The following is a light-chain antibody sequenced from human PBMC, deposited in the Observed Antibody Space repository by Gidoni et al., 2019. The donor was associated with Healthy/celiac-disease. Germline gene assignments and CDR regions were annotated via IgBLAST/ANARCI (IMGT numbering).Light chain of an antibody. J-gene: IGKJ1*01. Sequence: DIVLTQSPLPLTVTPREPATISCRSSTSLLHSNGYNYLDWYLQKPGQSPQLLIYLGSNRASGVPDRFSGSGSGTDFTLKISRVEAEDVGVYYCMQALQTPWTFGQGTKVEIK. V-gene: IGKV2-28*01. CDR2: LGS. CDR3: MQALQTPWT. CDR1: TSLLHSNGYNY.